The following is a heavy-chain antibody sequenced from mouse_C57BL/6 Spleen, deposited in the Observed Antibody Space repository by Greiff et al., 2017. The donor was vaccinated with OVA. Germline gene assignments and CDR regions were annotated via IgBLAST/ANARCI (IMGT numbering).Heavy chain of an antibody. CDR2: INPSSGYT. D-gene: IGHD2-4*01. J-gene: IGHJ3*01. V-gene: IGHV1-4*01. CDR1: GYTFTSYT. Sequence: VQLQQSGAELARPGASVIMSCKASGYTFTSYTMHWVKQRPGQGLEWIGYINPSSGYTKYNQKFKDKATLTADKSSSTAYMQLSSLTSEDSAVYYCARWGDYDEGFAYWGQGTLVTVSA. CDR3: ARWGDYDEGFAY.